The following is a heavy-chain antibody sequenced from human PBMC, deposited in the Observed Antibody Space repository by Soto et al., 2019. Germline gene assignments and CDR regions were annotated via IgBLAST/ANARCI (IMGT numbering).Heavy chain of an antibody. D-gene: IGHD3-16*01. CDR3: AKAQVGGSGYYYYGMDV. J-gene: IGHJ6*02. Sequence: QVQLVESGGGVVQPGRSLRLSCAASGFTFSSYGMHWVRQAPGKGLEWVAVISYDGSNKYYADSVKGRFTISRDNSKNTLYLQRNSLRAEDTAVYYCAKAQVGGSGYYYYGMDVWGQGTTVTVSS. CDR2: ISYDGSNK. V-gene: IGHV3-30*18. CDR1: GFTFSSYG.